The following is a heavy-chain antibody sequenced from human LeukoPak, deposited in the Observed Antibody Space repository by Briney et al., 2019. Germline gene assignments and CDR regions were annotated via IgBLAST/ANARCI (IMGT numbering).Heavy chain of an antibody. V-gene: IGHV3-23*01. CDR3: AKDPFVFRYFDY. J-gene: IGHJ4*02. Sequence: GGSLRLSCAASGFTFSSYAMSWVRQAPGKGVEWVSGMSDGGAGTYYADSVRWRFTISRDNSENTLYLQMNSLRAEDTAVYYCAKDPFVFRYFDYWGQGTLVTVSS. CDR1: GFTFSSYA. D-gene: IGHD2-21*01. CDR2: MSDGGAGT.